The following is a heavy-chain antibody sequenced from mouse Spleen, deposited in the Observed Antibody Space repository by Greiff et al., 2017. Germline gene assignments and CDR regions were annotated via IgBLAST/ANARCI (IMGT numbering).Heavy chain of an antibody. CDR2: IDPNSGGT. J-gene: IGHJ2*01. Sequence: QVQLKQPGAELVKPGASVTLSSKASGYTFTSYWMHWVKQRPGRGLEWIGRIDPNSGGTKYNEKFKSKATLTVDKPSSTAYMQLSSLTSEDSAVYYCARSGPYDYLFDYWGQGTTLTVSS. CDR1: GYTFTSYW. D-gene: IGHD2-4*01. V-gene: IGHV1-62-3*01. CDR3: ARSGPYDYLFDY.